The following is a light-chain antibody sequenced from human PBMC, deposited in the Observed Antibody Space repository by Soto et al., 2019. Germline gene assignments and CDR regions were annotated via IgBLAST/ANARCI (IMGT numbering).Light chain of an antibody. J-gene: IGKJ2*01. CDR1: QSVSSSY. CDR3: QQYGSSLYT. V-gene: IGKV3-20*01. CDR2: GAS. Sequence: EIVLTHSPGTLSLSPGERATLSCRASQSVSSSYLAWYQQKPGQAPRLRIYGASSRDTGIPDRFSGSGSGTDFTLTISRLEPEDFAVYYCQQYGSSLYTFGQGTKLEIK.